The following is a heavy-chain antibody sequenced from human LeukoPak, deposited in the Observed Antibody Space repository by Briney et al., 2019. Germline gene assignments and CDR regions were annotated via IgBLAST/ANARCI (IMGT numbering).Heavy chain of an antibody. V-gene: IGHV1-8*03. Sequence: GASVKVSCKASGYTFTSYDINWVRQATGQGLEWMGWMNPNSGNTGYAQKFQGRVTITRNTSISTAYMELSSLRSDDTAVYYCARGFKRSSWYWFDPWGQGTLVTVSS. D-gene: IGHD6-13*01. J-gene: IGHJ5*02. CDR2: MNPNSGNT. CDR1: GYTFTSYD. CDR3: ARGFKRSSWYWFDP.